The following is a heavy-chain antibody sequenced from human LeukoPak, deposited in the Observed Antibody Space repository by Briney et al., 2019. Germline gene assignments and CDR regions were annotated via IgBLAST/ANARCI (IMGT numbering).Heavy chain of an antibody. V-gene: IGHV4-59*08. CDR3: ASGETYYYDSSGYRIDY. J-gene: IGHJ4*02. Sequence: PSETLSLTCTVSGGSISSYYWSWIRQPPGKGLEWIGYIYYSGSTNYNPSLKSRVTISVGTSKNQFSLKLSSVTAADTAVYYCASGETYYYDSSGYRIDYWGQGTLVTVSS. D-gene: IGHD3-22*01. CDR2: IYYSGST. CDR1: GGSISSYY.